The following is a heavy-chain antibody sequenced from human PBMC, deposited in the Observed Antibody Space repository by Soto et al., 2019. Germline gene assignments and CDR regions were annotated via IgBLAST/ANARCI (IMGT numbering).Heavy chain of an antibody. J-gene: IGHJ5*02. CDR2: IYYSGST. D-gene: IGHD1-26*01. CDR3: ATQEVGGTYVYTFDP. V-gene: IGHV4-39*01. CDR1: GGSITSSSYY. Sequence: SETLSLTCTVSGGSITSSSYYWGWIQQPPGKGLEWIGSIYYSGSTYYNPSLKSRVTISVDTSKNQFSLKLSSVTAADTAVYYCATQEVGGTYVYTFDPWGQGTLVTVSS.